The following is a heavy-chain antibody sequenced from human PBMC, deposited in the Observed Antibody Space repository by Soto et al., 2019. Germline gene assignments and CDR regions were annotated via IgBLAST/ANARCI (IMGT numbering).Heavy chain of an antibody. V-gene: IGHV3-30-3*01. CDR2: ISYDGSNK. J-gene: IGHJ6*02. CDR3: ASDLITDNYGMDV. CDR1: GFTFSSYA. Sequence: QVQLVESGGGVVQPGRSLRLSCAASGFTFSSYAMHWVRQAPGKGLEWVAVISYDGSNKYYADSVKGRFTISRDNSKNTLYLQMNSLRAEETAVYYCASDLITDNYGMDVWGQGPTVTVSS. D-gene: IGHD3-10*01.